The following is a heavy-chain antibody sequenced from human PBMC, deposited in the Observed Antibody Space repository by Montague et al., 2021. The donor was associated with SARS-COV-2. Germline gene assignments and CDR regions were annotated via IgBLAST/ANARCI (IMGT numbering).Heavy chain of an antibody. CDR1: GGSFSGYY. CDR3: ARGTRASDWLLSPVFDY. CDR2: VNHSGNT. Sequence: SETLSLTCAVYGGSFSGYYWSWIRQPPGKWLDWIGEVNHSGNTNYNPSLKSRVTISVDTPKNLFSLELSSVTAADAAMYYCARGTRASDWLLSPVFDYWGNGTLVTVSS. D-gene: IGHD3-9*01. J-gene: IGHJ4*03. V-gene: IGHV4-34*01.